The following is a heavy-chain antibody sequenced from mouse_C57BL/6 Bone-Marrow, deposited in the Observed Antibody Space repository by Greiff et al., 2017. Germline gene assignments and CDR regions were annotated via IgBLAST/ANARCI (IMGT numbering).Heavy chain of an antibody. CDR3: TTWGWLLYYFDY. J-gene: IGHJ2*01. D-gene: IGHD2-3*01. V-gene: IGHV14-4*01. CDR1: GFNIKDDY. Sequence: EVKLQESGAELVRPGASVTLSCTASGFNIKDDYMHWVKQRPEQGLEWIGWIDPEIGDTEYASKFPGTATITADTSSHTAYLQLSSLSSEDTAVYYCTTWGWLLYYFDYGGQGTTLTVSS. CDR2: IDPEIGDT.